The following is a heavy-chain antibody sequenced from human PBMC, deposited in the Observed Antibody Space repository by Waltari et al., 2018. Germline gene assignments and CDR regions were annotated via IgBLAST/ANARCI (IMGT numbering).Heavy chain of an antibody. Sequence: QITLKESGPTLVKPTQTLTLTCTFSGFSLSTSGVGVGWIRQPPGKALEWLALIYWNDDKRYSPSLKSRLTITKDTSKNQVVLTMTNMDPVDTATYYCAHARFTMFGVGGVKYYFDYWGQGTLVTVSS. CDR2: IYWNDDK. CDR1: GFSLSTSGVG. D-gene: IGHD3-3*01. CDR3: AHARFTMFGVGGVKYYFDY. V-gene: IGHV2-5*01. J-gene: IGHJ4*02.